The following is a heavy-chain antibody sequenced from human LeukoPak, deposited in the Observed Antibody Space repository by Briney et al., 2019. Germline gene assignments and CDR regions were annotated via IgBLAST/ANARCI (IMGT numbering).Heavy chain of an antibody. CDR2: IYYSGST. CDR1: GGSVSSGSYY. J-gene: IGHJ4*02. D-gene: IGHD2-15*01. V-gene: IGHV4-61*01. Sequence: SETLSLTCTVSGGSVSSGSYYWNWIRQPPGKGLEWIGYIYYSGSTNYNPSLKSRVTISVDTSKNQFSLKLSSVTAADTAVYYCARLGYCSGGSCYVGYDYWGQGTLVTVSS. CDR3: ARLGYCSGGSCYVGYDY.